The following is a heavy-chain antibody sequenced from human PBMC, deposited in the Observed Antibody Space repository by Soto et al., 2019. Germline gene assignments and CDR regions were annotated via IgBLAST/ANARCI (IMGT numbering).Heavy chain of an antibody. J-gene: IGHJ6*03. V-gene: IGHV1-8*01. CDR1: GYTFPSYD. CDR2: MNPNSGNT. D-gene: IGHD5-12*01. CDR3: ATGDIVATSYYMDV. Sequence: QVQLVQSGAEVNKPGASVKVSCKASGYTFPSYDINWARQATGQGLEWMGWMNPNSGNTGYAQKFQGRVTMTWDTSISTAYMELSSLRSEDTAVYYCATGDIVATSYYMDVWGKGTTVTVSS.